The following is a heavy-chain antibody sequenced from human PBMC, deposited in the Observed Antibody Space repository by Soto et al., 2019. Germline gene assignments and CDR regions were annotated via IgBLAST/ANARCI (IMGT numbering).Heavy chain of an antibody. CDR2: INPNSGGT. J-gene: IGHJ6*02. V-gene: IGHV1-2*02. D-gene: IGHD2-8*01. CDR3: ARSPPRDCTNGVCYSYYYYYGMDV. CDR1: GYTFTGYY. Sequence: GASVKVSCKASGYTFTGYYMHWLRQAAGQGLEWMGWINPNSGGTNYAQKFQGRVTMTRDTSISTAYMELSRLRSDDTAVYYCARSPPRDCTNGVCYSYYYYYGMDVWGQGTTVTVSS.